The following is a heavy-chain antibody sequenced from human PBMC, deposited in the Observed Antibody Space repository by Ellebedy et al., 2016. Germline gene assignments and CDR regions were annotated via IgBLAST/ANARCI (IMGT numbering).Heavy chain of an antibody. Sequence: GSLRLXCTVSGGSISSYYWSWIRQPPGKGLEWIGSIYYSGSTYYNPSLKSRVTISVDTSKNQFSLKLSSVTAADTAVYYCARDQVNGDIRYFDWLPYWYFDLWGRGTLVTVSS. CDR3: ARDQVNGDIRYFDWLPYWYFDL. J-gene: IGHJ2*01. D-gene: IGHD3-9*01. CDR2: IYYSGST. CDR1: GGSISSYY. V-gene: IGHV4-39*07.